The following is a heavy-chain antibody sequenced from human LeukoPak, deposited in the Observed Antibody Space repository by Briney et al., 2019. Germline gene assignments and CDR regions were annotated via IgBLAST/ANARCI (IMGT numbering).Heavy chain of an antibody. D-gene: IGHD3-22*01. CDR3: ATVPKPYYYDSSGYLDY. CDR1: GYTLTELS. Sequence: ASVKVSRKVSGYTLTELSMHWVRQAPGKGLEWMGGFDPEDGETIYAQKFQGRVTMTEDTSTDTAYMELSSLRSEDTAVYYCATVPKPYYYDSSGYLDYWGQGTLVTVSS. J-gene: IGHJ4*02. CDR2: FDPEDGET. V-gene: IGHV1-24*01.